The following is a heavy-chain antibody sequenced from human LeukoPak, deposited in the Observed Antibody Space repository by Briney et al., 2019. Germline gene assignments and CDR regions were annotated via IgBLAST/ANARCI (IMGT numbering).Heavy chain of an antibody. J-gene: IGHJ4*02. D-gene: IGHD2-2*02. CDR3: ARETHYCSSTSCYNGAFDY. CDR1: GFTFSSYA. Sequence: GRSLRLSCAASGFTFSSYAMHWVRQAPGKGLEWVAVISYDGSNKYYADSVKGRFTISRDNSKNTLYLQMNSLRAEDTAVYYCARETHYCSSTSCYNGAFDYWGQGTLVTVSS. V-gene: IGHV3-30-3*01. CDR2: ISYDGSNK.